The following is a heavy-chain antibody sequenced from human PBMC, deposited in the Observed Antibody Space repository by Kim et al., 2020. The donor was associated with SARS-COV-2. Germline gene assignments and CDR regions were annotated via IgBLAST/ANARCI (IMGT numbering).Heavy chain of an antibody. CDR2: IFSDDSDT. CDR3: ARRFYYSSSSNFDL. V-gene: IGHV5-51*01. D-gene: IGHD6-6*01. CDR1: GYSFTNYW. J-gene: IGHJ4*02. Sequence: GESLKISRKGSGYSFTNYWIGWVRQMPGKGLEWMGIIFSDDSDTRYSPSFQGQVTISADKSISTAYLPWSSLKASDTALYYCARRFYYSSSSNFDLWGQG.